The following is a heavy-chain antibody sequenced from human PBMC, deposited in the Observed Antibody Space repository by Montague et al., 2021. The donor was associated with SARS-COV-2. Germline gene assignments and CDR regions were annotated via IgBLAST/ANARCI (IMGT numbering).Heavy chain of an antibody. D-gene: IGHD1-1*01. CDR1: GGSISSYY. CDR2: VHYTGST. CDR3: ARAQNTCFIANCVNYFEV. Sequence: SETLSLTCDISGGSISSYYWSWIRQSPVKGLEWIGYVHYTGSTKYTPSLKTRVTLSLDTPKNHFSLKLRSVTAADTAIYYCARAQNTCFIANCVNYFEVWGLGALVTVSS. J-gene: IGHJ4*02. V-gene: IGHV4-59*01.